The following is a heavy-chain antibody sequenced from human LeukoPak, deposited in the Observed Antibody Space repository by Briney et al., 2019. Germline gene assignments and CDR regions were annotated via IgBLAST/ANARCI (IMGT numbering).Heavy chain of an antibody. CDR2: ISGSGGST. CDR3: AKVSYASPGIAVAGSFDY. Sequence: GGSLRLSCAASGFTFSSYAMSWVRQAPGKGLEWVSAISGSGGSTYYADSVKGRFTISRDNSKNTLYLQMNSLRAEDTAVYYCAKVSYASPGIAVAGSFDYWGQGTLVTVSS. V-gene: IGHV3-23*01. J-gene: IGHJ4*02. CDR1: GFTFSSYA. D-gene: IGHD6-19*01.